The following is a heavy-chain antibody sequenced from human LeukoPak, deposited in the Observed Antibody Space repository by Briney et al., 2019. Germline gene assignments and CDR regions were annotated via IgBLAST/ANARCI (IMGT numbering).Heavy chain of an antibody. V-gene: IGHV3-23*01. CDR3: AKDLHSYARGNFGY. CDR2: TSGSGGST. J-gene: IGHJ4*02. CDR1: GFTFSSYA. D-gene: IGHD5-18*01. Sequence: GGSLRLSCAASGFTFSSYAMSWVRQAPGDGLECGSVTSGSGGSTDYADSVKGRFTISRDNSENTLYLQRNSLRAEDTAVYYCAKDLHSYARGNFGYWGQGTLVTVSS.